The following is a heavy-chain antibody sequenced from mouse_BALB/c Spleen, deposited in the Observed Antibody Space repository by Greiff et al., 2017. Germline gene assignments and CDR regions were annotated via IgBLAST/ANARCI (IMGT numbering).Heavy chain of an antibody. J-gene: IGHJ2*01. CDR3: VRQGYGYGY. CDR1: GFTFNTYA. CDR2: IRSKSNNYAT. Sequence: EVQGVESGGGLVQPKGSLKLSCAASGFTFNTYAMNWVRQAPGKGLEWVARIRSKSNNYATYYADSVKDRFTISRDDSQSMLYLQMNNLKTEDTAMYYCVRQGYGYGYWGQGTTLTVSS. D-gene: IGHD1-2*01. V-gene: IGHV10-1*02.